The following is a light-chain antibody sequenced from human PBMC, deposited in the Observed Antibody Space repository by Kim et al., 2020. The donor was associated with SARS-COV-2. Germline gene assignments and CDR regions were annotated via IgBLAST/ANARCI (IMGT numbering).Light chain of an antibody. CDR2: EDN. Sequence: GKTVTSSCTRSSGNIASSDVKWYQQRPGSSPTTLIYEDNQRTPGVPERFSGSVDSSSNSASLTISGLKTEDEADYFCQSYDDFNRVFGGGTQLTVL. CDR3: QSYDDFNRV. CDR1: SGNIASSD. V-gene: IGLV6-57*01. J-gene: IGLJ3*02.